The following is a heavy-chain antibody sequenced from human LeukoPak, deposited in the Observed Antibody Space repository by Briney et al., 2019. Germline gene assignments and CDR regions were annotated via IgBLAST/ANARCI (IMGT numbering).Heavy chain of an antibody. D-gene: IGHD7-27*01. CDR1: GYSFSSYG. CDR2: IITYSGKT. CDR3: ARDLVKDRRNWGNHGMDI. V-gene: IGHV1-18*01. J-gene: IGHJ6*02. Sequence: ASVKVSCKASGYSFSSYGITWVRQAPGQGLEWLGWIITYSGKTYYAEKVQGRVSMTTDTSTSTAYMELRSLRSDDTAVYYCARDLVKDRRNWGNHGMDIWGQGTTVTVS.